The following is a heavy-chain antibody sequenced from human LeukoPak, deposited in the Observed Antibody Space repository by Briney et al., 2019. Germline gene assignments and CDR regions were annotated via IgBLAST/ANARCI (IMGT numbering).Heavy chain of an antibody. CDR1: GFSLRTRFY. Sequence: SETLSPTRRVSGFSLRTRFYRGWVRQPPPEGVGWIGSIYYSGSTYYNPSLKSRVTISVDTSKNQFSLKLSSVTAADTAVYYCARRGYDSPFNYWGQGTLVTVSS. J-gene: IGHJ4*02. D-gene: IGHD5-12*01. CDR2: IYYSGST. CDR3: ARRGYDSPFNY. V-gene: IGHV4-38-2*01.